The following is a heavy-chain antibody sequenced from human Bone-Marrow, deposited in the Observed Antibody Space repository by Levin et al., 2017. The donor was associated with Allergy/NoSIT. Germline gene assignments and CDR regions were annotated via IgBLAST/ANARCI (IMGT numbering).Heavy chain of an antibody. CDR2: ISSSSSYI. D-gene: IGHD4-17*01. CDR3: ARKAGYGDYGANWFDP. Sequence: PGGSLRLSCAASGFTFSSYSMNWVRQAPGKGLEWVSSISSSSSYIYYADSVKGRFTISRDNAKNSLYLQMNSLRAEDTAVYYCARKAGYGDYGANWFDPWGQGTLVTVSS. CDR1: GFTFSSYS. V-gene: IGHV3-21*01. J-gene: IGHJ5*02.